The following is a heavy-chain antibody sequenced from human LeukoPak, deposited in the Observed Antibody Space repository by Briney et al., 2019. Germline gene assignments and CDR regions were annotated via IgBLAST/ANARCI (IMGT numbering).Heavy chain of an antibody. CDR3: ASGVSGSLSPY. J-gene: IGHJ4*02. D-gene: IGHD3-22*01. Sequence: SGTLSLTCAVSGGSISRTNWWTWVRQPPGEGLEWIGKIYYSGTTNYNPSLKSRVTISVDKSNNQFSLKLNAVTAADTAVYYCASGVSGSLSPYWGQGTLVTVSS. CDR1: GGSISRTNW. CDR2: IYYSGTT. V-gene: IGHV4-4*02.